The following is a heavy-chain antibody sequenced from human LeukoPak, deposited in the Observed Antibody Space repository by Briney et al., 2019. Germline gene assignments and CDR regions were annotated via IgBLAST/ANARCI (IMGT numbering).Heavy chain of an antibody. D-gene: IGHD2-21*01. CDR3: AKEAFRPALLDF. CDR2: VSNSGAAT. Sequence: GGSLRLSCAASGFTFSPSAMTSVRQLPGKGLGWVATVSNSGAATYYADSVKGRFSISRDNSKNTVSLEMSNLRTDDTAIYYCAKEAFRPALLDFWGQGSLVTVSS. J-gene: IGHJ4*02. CDR1: GFTFSPSA. V-gene: IGHV3-23*01.